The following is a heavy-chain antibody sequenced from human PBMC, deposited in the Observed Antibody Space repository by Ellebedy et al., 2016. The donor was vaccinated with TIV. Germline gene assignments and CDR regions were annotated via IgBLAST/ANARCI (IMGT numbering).Heavy chain of an antibody. Sequence: MPGGSLRLSCAVYGGSFTDYYWTRIRQPPGKGLEWIGEVSPSGSTSSNPSLKSRVTLSVDTSKKQFSLKMISVTATDTSVYFCARSRGRAAAASTGFDYWGQGTLVSVFS. D-gene: IGHD6-25*01. CDR1: GGSFTDYY. V-gene: IGHV4-34*01. CDR3: ARSRGRAAAASTGFDY. J-gene: IGHJ4*02. CDR2: VSPSGST.